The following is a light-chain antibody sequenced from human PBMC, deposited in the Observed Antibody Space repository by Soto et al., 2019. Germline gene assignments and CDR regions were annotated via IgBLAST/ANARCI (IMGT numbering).Light chain of an antibody. CDR3: QQYYSIPWT. CDR1: QIVLYSSNNKNY. Sequence: DIVMTQSPDSLAVSLGDRATINCKSSQIVLYSSNNKNYLAWYQQKPGQPPKLLIYWASTRESGVPDRFSGSGSGTDFTLTISSLQAEDVAVYYCQQYYSIPWTFGQGTKVDIK. V-gene: IGKV4-1*01. CDR2: WAS. J-gene: IGKJ1*01.